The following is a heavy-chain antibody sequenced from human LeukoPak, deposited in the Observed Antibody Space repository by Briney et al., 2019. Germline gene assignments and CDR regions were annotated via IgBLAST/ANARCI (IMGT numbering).Heavy chain of an antibody. D-gene: IGHD3-3*01. CDR2: ISHDGSNK. V-gene: IGHV3-30*03. CDR3: ARRQITIFGVVIDAGYMDV. CDR1: GFTFSSYG. Sequence: PGRSLRLSCAASGFTFSSYGIHWVRQAPGKGLEWVAVISHDGSNKYYADSVKGRFTISRDNSKNTLFLQMNSLRADDTAVYYCARRQITIFGVVIDAGYMDVWGKGTTVTVSS. J-gene: IGHJ6*03.